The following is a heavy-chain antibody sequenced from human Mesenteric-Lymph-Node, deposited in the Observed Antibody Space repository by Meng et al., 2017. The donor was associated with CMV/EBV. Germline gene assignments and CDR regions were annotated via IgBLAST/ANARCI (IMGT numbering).Heavy chain of an antibody. D-gene: IGHD5-18*01. J-gene: IGHJ5*02. CDR2: IYYTGST. Sequence: LRLSCTVSGISTSSADYFWSWIRQPPGKGLEWIGYIYYTGSTYYNPSLKSRVNISRDRSKNQFSLNLSSVTAADTAVYYCARDLPGSYGSLNWFDPWGQGTLVTVSS. CDR1: GISTSSADYF. CDR3: ARDLPGSYGSLNWFDP. V-gene: IGHV4-30-4*08.